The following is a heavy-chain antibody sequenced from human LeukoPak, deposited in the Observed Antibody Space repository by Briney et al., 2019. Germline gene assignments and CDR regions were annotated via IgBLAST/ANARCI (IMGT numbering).Heavy chain of an antibody. CDR1: GFTFSSYG. V-gene: IGHV3-30*18. CDR3: AKDSGGSYNNWFDP. CDR2: ISYDGSNK. J-gene: IGHJ5*02. Sequence: PGGSLRLSCAASGFTFSSYGMHWVRQAPGKGLEWVAVISYDGSNKYYADSVKGRFTISRDNSKDTLYLQMNSLRAEDTAVYYCAKDSGGSYNNWFDPWGQGTLVTVSS. D-gene: IGHD1-26*01.